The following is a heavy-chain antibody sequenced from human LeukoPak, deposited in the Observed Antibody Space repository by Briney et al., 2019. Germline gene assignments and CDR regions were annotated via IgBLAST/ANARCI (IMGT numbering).Heavy chain of an antibody. J-gene: IGHJ4*02. CDR1: GYTFTGYY. D-gene: IGHD2-21*02. Sequence: ASVKLSRKASGYTFTGYYIHWVRQAPGQGLEWMGWIHPNRGNTNYALEFQGRVTMTRDTSTSTAYMELNRLTSDDTAVYYCAKVTATTFDYWGQGTLVTVSS. CDR3: AKVTATTFDY. CDR2: IHPNRGNT. V-gene: IGHV1-2*02.